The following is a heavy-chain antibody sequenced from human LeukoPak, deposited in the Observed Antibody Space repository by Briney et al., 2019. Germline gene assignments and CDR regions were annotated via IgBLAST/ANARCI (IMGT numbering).Heavy chain of an antibody. J-gene: IGHJ4*02. CDR3: AKESGDDGSGYYEVFDY. Sequence: PGGSLRLSCAASGFTCSSYAMSWVRQAPGKGLEWVSVISGTGGSTNHADSVKGRFTISRDNSKNTLYLQMNSLRAEDTAVHYCAKESGDDGSGYYEVFDYWGQGTPVTVSS. D-gene: IGHD3-22*01. V-gene: IGHV3-23*01. CDR1: GFTCSSYA. CDR2: ISGTGGST.